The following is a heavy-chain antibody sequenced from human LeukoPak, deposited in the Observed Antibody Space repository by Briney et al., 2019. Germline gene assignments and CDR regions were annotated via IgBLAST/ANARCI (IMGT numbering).Heavy chain of an antibody. D-gene: IGHD5-18*01. CDR3: AKVGYVEDTAKVGHYFDY. Sequence: GPSLRLSCATSGFTFRNYGVHWVRQAPGKGLEWVAVISNDGRNKYYADSVKGRFTISRDNSKNTLYLQMNSLRPEDTAVYYCAKVGYVEDTAKVGHYFDYWGQGTLVTVSS. CDR1: GFTFRNYG. V-gene: IGHV3-30*18. CDR2: ISNDGRNK. J-gene: IGHJ4*02.